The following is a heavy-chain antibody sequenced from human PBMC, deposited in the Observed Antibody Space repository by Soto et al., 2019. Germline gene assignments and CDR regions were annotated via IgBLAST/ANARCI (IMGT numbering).Heavy chain of an antibody. CDR1: GFTFRSYA. D-gene: IGHD6-19*01. J-gene: IGHJ4*02. V-gene: IGHV3-21*01. Sequence: GGSLRLSCAASGFTFRSYAMNWVRQTQEKGLEWVSSISSTSTYTHYADSVKGRFTISRDNANNSLFLQMNSLRAEDTAIYYCARDLALAGNYWGQGAMVTV. CDR3: ARDLALAGNY. CDR2: ISSTSTYT.